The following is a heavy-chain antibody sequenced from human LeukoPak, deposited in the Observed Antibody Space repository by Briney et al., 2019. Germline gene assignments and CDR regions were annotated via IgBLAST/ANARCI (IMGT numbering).Heavy chain of an antibody. CDR1: GYTFTSYY. J-gene: IGHJ5*02. CDR3: ARQQGLQNLNFDH. Sequence: ASVKVSCKTSGYTFTSYYIHWMRQAPGQGPEWMGIISPIGGTTDYAQKFQGRVTMTRDTSTSIVYMELSSLSPEDTAVYYCARQQGLQNLNFDHWGQETLVTVSS. V-gene: IGHV1-46*01. CDR2: ISPIGGTT. D-gene: IGHD4-11*01.